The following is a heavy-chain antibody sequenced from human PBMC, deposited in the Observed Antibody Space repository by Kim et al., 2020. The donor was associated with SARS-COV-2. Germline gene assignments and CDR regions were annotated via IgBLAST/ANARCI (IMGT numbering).Heavy chain of an antibody. CDR2: IWHDESDK. CDR1: GFTFSGYW. V-gene: IGHV3-7*01. J-gene: IGHJ6*01. CDR3: ARTLVVSVADSPLVYGV. Sequence: GGSLRLSCVASGFTFSGYWMRWVRQAPGKGLEWVADIWHDESDKNYEDSVKGRFTISRDNSENSMYLQMNSLRAEDTAVYYCARTLVVSVADSPLVYGV. D-gene: IGHD2-21*01.